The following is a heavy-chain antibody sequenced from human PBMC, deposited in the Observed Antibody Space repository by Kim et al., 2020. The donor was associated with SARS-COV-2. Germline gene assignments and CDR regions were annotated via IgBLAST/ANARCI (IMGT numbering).Heavy chain of an antibody. CDR3: ASRYDFWSGYGKTDLGEHIRGRVGAENWFDP. CDR1: GGSISSSSYY. J-gene: IGHJ5*02. Sequence: SETLSLTCTVSGGSISSSSYYWGWIRQPPGKGLEWIGSIYYSGSTYYNPSLKSRVTISVDTSKNQFSLKLSSVTAADTAVYYCASRYDFWSGYGKTDLGEHIRGRVGAENWFDPWGQGTLVTVSS. V-gene: IGHV4-39*01. CDR2: IYYSGST. D-gene: IGHD3-3*01.